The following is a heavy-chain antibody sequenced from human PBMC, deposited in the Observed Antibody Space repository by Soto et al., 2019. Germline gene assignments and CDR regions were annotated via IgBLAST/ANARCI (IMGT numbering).Heavy chain of an antibody. J-gene: IGHJ6*02. CDR2: IYNSGST. V-gene: IGHV4-59*08. Sequence: SETLSLTCIVSGGSISSHYWSWIRQPPGKGLEWIGYIYNSGSTSYNPSLKSRVTISVDTSKNQFSLRLSSVTAADTAVYYCASQQLVHYYYGMDVWGQGTTVTVSS. D-gene: IGHD6-13*01. CDR1: GGSISSHY. CDR3: ASQQLVHYYYGMDV.